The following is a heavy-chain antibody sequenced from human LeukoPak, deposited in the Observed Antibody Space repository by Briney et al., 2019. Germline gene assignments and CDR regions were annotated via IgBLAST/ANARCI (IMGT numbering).Heavy chain of an antibody. CDR1: GFTFSSYA. CDR2: ISGSGGST. D-gene: IGHD3-9*01. V-gene: IGHV3-23*01. CDR3: AKDASRILRYFDWLLDY. Sequence: GGSLRLSCAASGFTFSSYAMSWLRQAAGKGLEWVSAISGSGGSTYYADSVKGRFTISRDNSKNTLYLQMNSLRAEDTAVYYCAKDASRILRYFDWLLDYWGQGTLVTVSS. J-gene: IGHJ4*02.